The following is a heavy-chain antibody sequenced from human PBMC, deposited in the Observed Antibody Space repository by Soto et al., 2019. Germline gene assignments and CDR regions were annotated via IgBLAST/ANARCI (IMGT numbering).Heavy chain of an antibody. CDR3: ARVGFGELRAKEFDY. Sequence: AASVKVSCKASGYTFTGYGISWVRQAPGQGLEWMGWISAYNGNTNYAQKLQGRVTMTTDTSTSTAYMELRSLRSDDTAVYYCARVGFGELRAKEFDYWGQGTLVTVSS. J-gene: IGHJ4*02. CDR1: GYTFTGYG. D-gene: IGHD3-10*01. V-gene: IGHV1-18*01. CDR2: ISAYNGNT.